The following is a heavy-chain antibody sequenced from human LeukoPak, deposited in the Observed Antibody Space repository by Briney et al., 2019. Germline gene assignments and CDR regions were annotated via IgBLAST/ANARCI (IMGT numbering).Heavy chain of an antibody. CDR1: GYTFTSYA. Sequence: GASVKVSCKASGYTFTSYAMHWVRQAPGQRLEWMGWINAGNGNTKYSQKFQGRVTITRDTSASTAYMELSSLRSEDTAVYYCARSQTTVTRTDSLNFDYWGQGTLVTVSS. D-gene: IGHD4-17*01. V-gene: IGHV1-3*01. CDR2: INAGNGNT. CDR3: ARSQTTVTRTDSLNFDY. J-gene: IGHJ4*02.